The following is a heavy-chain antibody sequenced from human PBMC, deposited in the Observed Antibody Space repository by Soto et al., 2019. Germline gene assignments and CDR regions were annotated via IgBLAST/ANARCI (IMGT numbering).Heavy chain of an antibody. CDR1: GGSISSGGYY. D-gene: IGHD3-22*01. CDR3: ARFGYSTNIGIDY. J-gene: IGHJ4*02. Sequence: QVQLQESGPGLVKPSQTLSLTCTVSGGSISSGGYYCSWIRQHPGKGLEWIGYIYYRGSTYYNPSLKRRLTISVDTSKNQFSLKLSSVTAADTAVYYCARFGYSTNIGIDYWGQGTLVTVSS. V-gene: IGHV4-31*03. CDR2: IYYRGST.